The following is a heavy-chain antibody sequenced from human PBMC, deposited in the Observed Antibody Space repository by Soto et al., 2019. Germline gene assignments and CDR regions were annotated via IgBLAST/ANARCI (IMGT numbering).Heavy chain of an antibody. CDR1: GFTFSNAW. V-gene: IGHV3-15*07. Sequence: GGSLRLSCAASGFTFSNAWMNWVRQAPGKGLEWVGRIKSKTDGGTTDYAAPGKGRFTISRDDSKNTLYLQMNSLKTEDTAVYYCTTGQLNYYDSSGYSSGAFDIWGQGTMVTVSS. J-gene: IGHJ3*02. CDR2: IKSKTDGGTT. CDR3: TTGQLNYYDSSGYSSGAFDI. D-gene: IGHD3-22*01.